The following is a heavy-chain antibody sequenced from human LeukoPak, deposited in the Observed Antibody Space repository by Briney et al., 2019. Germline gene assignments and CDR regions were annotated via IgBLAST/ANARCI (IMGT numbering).Heavy chain of an antibody. D-gene: IGHD3-22*01. CDR2: IFYSGST. Sequence: SETLSLTCAVPGGSTSGYYGSCIRQPPGKGLGWIGYIFYSGSTKYNPSLKSRVTMSVDTSRNQFSLKLSSVTAADTAVYYCARGGLENGYHSNDGFDIWGQGTMVTVSS. V-gene: IGHV4-59*01. CDR1: GGSTSGYY. J-gene: IGHJ3*02. CDR3: ARGGLENGYHSNDGFDI.